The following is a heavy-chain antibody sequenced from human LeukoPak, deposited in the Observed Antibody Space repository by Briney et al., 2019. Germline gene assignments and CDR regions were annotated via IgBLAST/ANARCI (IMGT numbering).Heavy chain of an antibody. J-gene: IGHJ4*02. CDR1: GFTFPRHA. V-gene: IGHV3-23*01. CDR2: SGGSGGRT. Sequence: PGGSLRLSCAASGFTFPRHAMSWVRQAPGKGLEWVASSGGSGGRTHYADSVKGRFTSSRDNSQNTVYLHMNSLRADDTAVYYCAQEHFDTSGYYSRFDNWGQGILVTVSS. CDR3: AQEHFDTSGYYSRFDN. D-gene: IGHD3-22*01.